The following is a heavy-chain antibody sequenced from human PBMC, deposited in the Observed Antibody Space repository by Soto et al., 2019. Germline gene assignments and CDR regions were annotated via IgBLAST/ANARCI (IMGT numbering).Heavy chain of an antibody. Sequence: ASVKVSCKASGYTFTNYDITWVRQAPGQGLEWMGCISAYNGDTNYAQKFQGRVTMTTDTSTSTAYMELRSLRSDDTAVYYCARFSGSGFYTLGEWGQGTLVTVSS. CDR2: ISAYNGDT. J-gene: IGHJ4*02. CDR1: GYTFTNYD. V-gene: IGHV1-18*01. CDR3: ARFSGSGFYTLGE. D-gene: IGHD3-22*01.